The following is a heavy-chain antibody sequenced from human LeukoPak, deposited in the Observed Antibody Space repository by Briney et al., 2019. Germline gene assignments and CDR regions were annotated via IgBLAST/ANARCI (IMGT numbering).Heavy chain of an antibody. Sequence: PSETLSLTCAVYGGSFSGYYWSWIRQPPGKGLEWIGEINHSGSTNYNPSLKSRVTISVDTSKNQFSLKLSSVTAADTAVYYCARSTYGVPYYYYYYGMDVWGQGTTVTVSS. V-gene: IGHV4-34*01. CDR3: ARSTYGVPYYYYYYGMDV. D-gene: IGHD4-17*01. CDR2: INHSGST. J-gene: IGHJ6*02. CDR1: GGSFSGYY.